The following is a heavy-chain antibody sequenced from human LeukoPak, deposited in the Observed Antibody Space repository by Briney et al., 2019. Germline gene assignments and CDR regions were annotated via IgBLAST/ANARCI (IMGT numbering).Heavy chain of an antibody. J-gene: IGHJ4*02. V-gene: IGHV3-7*01. CDR3: ALASGKYAILFDY. D-gene: IGHD2-8*01. CDR1: GFTLRGYW. CDR2: TKQEGSEK. Sequence: PGGPRRLSWTVSGFTLRGYWMSWGGRAPGKGLEGVANTKQEGSEKYYLESLKGRFPIPRNNAKNSLCLQVNSLRGRPTATLCCALASGKYAILFDYSGEGSLVTV.